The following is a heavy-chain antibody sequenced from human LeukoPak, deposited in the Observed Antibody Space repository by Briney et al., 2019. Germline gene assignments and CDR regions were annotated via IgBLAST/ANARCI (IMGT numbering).Heavy chain of an antibody. CDR2: IDAGNGNT. J-gene: IGHJ4*02. D-gene: IGHD3-22*01. V-gene: IGHV1-3*03. CDR1: GGTFSSYA. CDR3: ISNYDSSGYLDY. Sequence: ASVKVSCKASGGTFSSYAISWVRQAPGQGLEWMGWIDAGNGNTKYSQEFQGRVTITRDTSASTAYMELSSLRAEDTAVYYCISNYDSSGYLDYWGQGTLVTVSS.